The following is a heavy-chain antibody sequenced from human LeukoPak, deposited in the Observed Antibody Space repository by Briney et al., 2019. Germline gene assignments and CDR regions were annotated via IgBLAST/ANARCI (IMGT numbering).Heavy chain of an antibody. Sequence: PGGSLRLSCAASGFTFSSYSMNWVRQAPGKGLEWVSYISSSGSTIYYADSVKGRFTISRDNAKNSLYLQMNSLRAEDTAVYYCARLGTSGWPSYYFDYWGQGTLVTVSS. D-gene: IGHD6-19*01. CDR2: ISSSGSTI. J-gene: IGHJ4*02. V-gene: IGHV3-48*04. CDR3: ARLGTSGWPSYYFDY. CDR1: GFTFSSYS.